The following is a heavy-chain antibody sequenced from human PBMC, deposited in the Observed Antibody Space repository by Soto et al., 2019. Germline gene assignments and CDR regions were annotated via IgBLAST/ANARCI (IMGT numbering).Heavy chain of an antibody. V-gene: IGHV1-8*01. J-gene: IGHJ4*02. CDR1: GYTFTSYD. Sequence: ASMKVSCKASGYTFTSYDIYWVRQATGQGLEWMGWMNPNTGNSGYSQKFQGRVTMTSDTSISTANMELSSLRSEDTAVYYCARRAETNGWNGFGADKYYFDFWGQGTLVTVSS. D-gene: IGHD1-1*01. CDR2: MNPNTGNS. CDR3: ARRAETNGWNGFGADKYYFDF.